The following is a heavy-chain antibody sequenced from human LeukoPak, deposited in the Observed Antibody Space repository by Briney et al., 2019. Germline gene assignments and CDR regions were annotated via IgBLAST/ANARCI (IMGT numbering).Heavy chain of an antibody. CDR2: ISGDGGST. D-gene: IGHD4-17*01. CDR1: GFTLDDYA. Sequence: PGRSLRLSCAASGFTLDDYAIRWVRHPPGKGLEWVSLISGDGGSTYYADSVKSRFTISRDNGKNSLYLQMNSLRTEDTALYYCAKSSLYGDYIDYWGQGTLVTVSS. J-gene: IGHJ4*02. V-gene: IGHV3-43*02. CDR3: AKSSLYGDYIDY.